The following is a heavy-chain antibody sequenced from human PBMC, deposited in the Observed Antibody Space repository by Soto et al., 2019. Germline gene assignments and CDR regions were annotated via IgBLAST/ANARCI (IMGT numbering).Heavy chain of an antibody. CDR1: RYPFTGYY. V-gene: IGHV1-2*04. D-gene: IGHD3-3*01. J-gene: IGHJ6*02. CDR2: INPSSGGT. CDR3: ARGYYDFPSHYGMDV. Sequence: GFSVKASCKVSRYPFTGYYLHWVRPAPGQGLEWMGWINPSSGGTNYARKFQGWVTMTRDTSISTAYMELSRLRSDDTAVYYCARGYYDFPSHYGMDVWCQGTTVTVSS.